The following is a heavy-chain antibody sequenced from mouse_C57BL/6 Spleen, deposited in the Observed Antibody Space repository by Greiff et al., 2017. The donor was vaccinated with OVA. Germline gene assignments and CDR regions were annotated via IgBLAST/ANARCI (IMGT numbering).Heavy chain of an antibody. V-gene: IGHV10-1*01. Sequence: EVQLVESGGGLVQPKGSLKLSCAASGFSFNTYAMNWVRQAPGEGLEWVARIRSKSNNYATYYADSVKDRFTISRDDSESMLYLQMNNLKTEDTAMYYCVRHEDSYYDYGLGFAYWGQGTLVTVSA. CDR1: GFSFNTYA. CDR2: IRSKSNNYAT. CDR3: VRHEDSYYDYGLGFAY. D-gene: IGHD2-4*01. J-gene: IGHJ3*01.